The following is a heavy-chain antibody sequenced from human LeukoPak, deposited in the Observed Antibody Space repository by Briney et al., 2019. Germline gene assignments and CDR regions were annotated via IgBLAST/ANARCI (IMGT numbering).Heavy chain of an antibody. J-gene: IGHJ4*02. D-gene: IGHD1-1*01. CDR1: GYSFTDDY. CDR3: APTPEAYTSNWNV. Sequence: ASVKVSCKTSGYSFTDDYVQWVRQAPGQGLEWMGWINPDSGFTNYAQKFQGRVTMTRDTSISTAYMEVRRLRPDDTAVYYCAPTPEAYTSNWNVWGQGTLVTVSS. V-gene: IGHV1-2*02. CDR2: INPDSGFT.